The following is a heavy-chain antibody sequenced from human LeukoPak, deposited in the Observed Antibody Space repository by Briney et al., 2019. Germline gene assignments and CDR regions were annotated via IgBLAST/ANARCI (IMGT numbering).Heavy chain of an antibody. CDR3: ARDPDYYGSGSRDY. Sequence: PGGSLRLSCAASGFTFSIYATLGVRQAPGKGLEGVADISYDGSNKYYADSVKGRFTISRDNSQNTLYMQMNSVRDEATAVYYCARDPDYYGSGSRDYWGQGTPVTASS. V-gene: IGHV3-30*04. D-gene: IGHD3-10*01. CDR2: ISYDGSNK. CDR1: GFTFSIYA. J-gene: IGHJ4*02.